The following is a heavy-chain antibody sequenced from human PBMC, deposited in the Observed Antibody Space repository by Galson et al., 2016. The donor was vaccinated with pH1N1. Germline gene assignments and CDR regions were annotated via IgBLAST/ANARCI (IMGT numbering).Heavy chain of an antibody. D-gene: IGHD5-24*01. CDR2: ISWNSGNL. V-gene: IGHV3-9*01. CDR1: GFTFEDYA. J-gene: IGHJ3*02. CDR3: ATQRRSWLQYDAFDI. Sequence: SLRLSCAASGFTFEDYAMHWVRQVPGKGLEWVSGISWNSGNLDYADAVKGRFTISRDNAKNSLYLQMNSLRAEDTALYYCATQRRSWLQYDAFDIWGQGTMVTVSS.